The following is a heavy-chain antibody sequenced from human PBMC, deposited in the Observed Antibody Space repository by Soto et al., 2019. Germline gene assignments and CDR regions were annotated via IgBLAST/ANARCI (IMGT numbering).Heavy chain of an antibody. CDR2: INHSGST. V-gene: IGHV4-34*01. J-gene: IGHJ4*02. CDR1: GGSFSGYY. CDR3: ARGRKGAVAGTEVFDY. Sequence: QVQLQQWGAGLLKPSETLSLTCAVYGGSFSGYYWSWIRQPPGKGLEWIGEINHSGSTNYNPSLMSRVTISVDASKNHFSLKLSSVTAADTAVYYCARGRKGAVAGTEVFDYWGQGTLVTVSS. D-gene: IGHD6-19*01.